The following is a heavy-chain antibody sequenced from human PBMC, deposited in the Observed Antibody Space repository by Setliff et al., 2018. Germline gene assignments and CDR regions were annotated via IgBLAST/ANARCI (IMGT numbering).Heavy chain of an antibody. Sequence: SETLSLTCNVSGGSISSYQWGWVRQPPGKGLEWIGSIYYTGTAYYNPSLKSRVTISVDTSRNQFSLKLSSVTAADTAVYYCARHVGSRSRGYNYYYYYMDVWGKGTTVTVSS. CDR2: IYYTGTA. V-gene: IGHV4-39*01. CDR1: GGSISSYQ. J-gene: IGHJ6*03. CDR3: ARHVGSRSRGYNYYYYYMDV. D-gene: IGHD3-10*01.